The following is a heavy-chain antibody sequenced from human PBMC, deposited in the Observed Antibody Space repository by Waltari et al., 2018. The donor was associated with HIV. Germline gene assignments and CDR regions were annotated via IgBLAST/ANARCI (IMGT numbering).Heavy chain of an antibody. J-gene: IGHJ6*02. Sequence: QLQLQESGPGLVKPSETLSLTCTVSGGSISSSSYYWGWIRPPPGHGWEWIGSIYYSGSTYYNPSLKSRVTISVDTSKNQFSLKLSSVTAADTAVYYCARDGDYDFWSGPSYYYYGMDVWGQGTTVTVSS. D-gene: IGHD3-3*01. CDR3: ARDGDYDFWSGPSYYYYGMDV. CDR2: IYYSGST. V-gene: IGHV4-39*07. CDR1: GGSISSSSYY.